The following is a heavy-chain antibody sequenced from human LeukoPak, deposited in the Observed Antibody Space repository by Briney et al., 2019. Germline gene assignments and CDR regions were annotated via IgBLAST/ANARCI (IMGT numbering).Heavy chain of an antibody. CDR3: ASTITVTTDY. J-gene: IGHJ4*02. CDR1: GYSISSGYY. D-gene: IGHD4-17*01. Sequence: SETLSLTCTVSGYSISSGYYWGWIRQPPGKGLEWIGSIYHSGSVYFNPTLKSRVTISVDTSNNQFSLKLSSATAADTAVYYCASTITVTTDYWGQGTLVTVSS. V-gene: IGHV4-38-2*02. CDR2: IYHSGSV.